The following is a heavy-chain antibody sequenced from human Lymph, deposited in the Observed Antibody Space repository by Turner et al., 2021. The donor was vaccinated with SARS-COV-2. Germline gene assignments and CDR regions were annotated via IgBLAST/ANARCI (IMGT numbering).Heavy chain of an antibody. J-gene: IGHJ6*02. CDR2: IWSDGTNK. CDR1: GLTFSIYG. D-gene: IGHD5-12*01. Sequence: QVQLMESGGGVVQHGWSLRLHSVASGLTFSIYGMHWDRQAPGKGLEGVAVIWSDGTNKYYADSVKGRFTISRDNSKNTLYLQMNSLRAEDTAVYYCARVKGYNGYDLRYYYGMDVWGQGTTVTVSS. CDR3: ARVKGYNGYDLRYYYGMDV. V-gene: IGHV3-33*01.